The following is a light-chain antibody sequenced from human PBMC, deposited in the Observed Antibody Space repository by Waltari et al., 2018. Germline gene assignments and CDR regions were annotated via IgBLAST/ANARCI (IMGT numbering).Light chain of an antibody. CDR1: QSVSTY. J-gene: IGKJ1*01. Sequence: EIVLTQSPATLSLSPGDRAPLSCRASQSVSTYLAWYQQRPGQAPRLLISDASNRATGIPARFSGSGSGTDFTLTISSLEPEDFAVYYCQQRSDWWTFGQGTKVEIK. V-gene: IGKV3-11*01. CDR2: DAS. CDR3: QQRSDWWT.